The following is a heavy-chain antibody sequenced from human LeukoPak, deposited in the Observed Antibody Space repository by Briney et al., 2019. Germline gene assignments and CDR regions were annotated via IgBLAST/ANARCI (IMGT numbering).Heavy chain of an antibody. J-gene: IGHJ4*02. D-gene: IGHD3-10*01. Sequence: GGSLRLSCAASGFTFSSYWMSWVRQAPGKGLEWVSSTSDAGTVTYYGDSVKGRFTFSRDNSRYTLYLQMNSLKAEDMAVYYCAKISLHGSQTDYWGQGTLVTVSS. CDR3: AKISLHGSQTDY. CDR1: GFTFSSYW. CDR2: TSDAGTVT. V-gene: IGHV3-23*01.